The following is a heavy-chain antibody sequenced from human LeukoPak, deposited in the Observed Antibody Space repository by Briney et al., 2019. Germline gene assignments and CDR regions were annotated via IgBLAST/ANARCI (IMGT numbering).Heavy chain of an antibody. CDR3: ALNRGSGWYFHY. CDR2: ISSSSSYI. D-gene: IGHD6-19*01. V-gene: IGHV3-21*01. CDR1: GFTFSSYS. Sequence: GGSLRLSCAASGFTFSSYSMNWVRQAPGKGLEWVSLISSSSSYIYYADSVKGRFTISRDNSKNTLYLQMNSLRAEDTAVYYCALNRGSGWYFHYWGQGTLVTVSS. J-gene: IGHJ4*02.